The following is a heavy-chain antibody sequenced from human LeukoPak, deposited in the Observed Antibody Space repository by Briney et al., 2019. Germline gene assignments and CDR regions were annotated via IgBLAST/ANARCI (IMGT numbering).Heavy chain of an antibody. CDR1: GGSISSSSYY. D-gene: IGHD3-22*01. Sequence: PSETLSLTCTVSGGSISSSSYYWGWLRQPPGKGLEWIGSIYYSGSTYYNPSLKSRVTISVDTSKNHFSLKLSSVTAADTAVYYCARTYYDSSGYIDYWGQGTLVTVSS. CDR3: ARTYYDSSGYIDY. V-gene: IGHV4-39*07. CDR2: IYYSGST. J-gene: IGHJ4*02.